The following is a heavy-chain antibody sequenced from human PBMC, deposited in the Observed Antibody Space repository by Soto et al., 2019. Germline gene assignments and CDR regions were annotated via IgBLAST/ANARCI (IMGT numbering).Heavy chain of an antibody. V-gene: IGHV4-39*01. CDR1: GGSISSSSYY. D-gene: IGHD2-21*02. CDR3: ARLNYLRAVTAPFDY. J-gene: IGHJ4*02. Sequence: QLQLQESGPGLVKPSETLSLTCTVSGGSISSSSYYWGWIRQPPGKGLEWIGSIYYSGSTYYNPSLKSRVTISVETSKNQFSLKLSSVTAADTAVYYCARLNYLRAVTAPFDYWGQGTLVTVSS. CDR2: IYYSGST.